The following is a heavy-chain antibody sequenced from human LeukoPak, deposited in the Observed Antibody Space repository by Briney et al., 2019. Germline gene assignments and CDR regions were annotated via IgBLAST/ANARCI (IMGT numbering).Heavy chain of an antibody. Sequence: GGSLRLSCAASGFTFRNYGMHWVRQAPGKGLEWVAIISYDGRNTFYADSVKGRFTISRDNSKNTLFLQMNSLRAEDTVMYYCASLRFSAAYYADYWGQGTLVTVSS. CDR2: ISYDGRNT. J-gene: IGHJ4*02. D-gene: IGHD1-26*01. CDR3: ASLRFSAAYYADY. CDR1: GFTFRNYG. V-gene: IGHV3-30*03.